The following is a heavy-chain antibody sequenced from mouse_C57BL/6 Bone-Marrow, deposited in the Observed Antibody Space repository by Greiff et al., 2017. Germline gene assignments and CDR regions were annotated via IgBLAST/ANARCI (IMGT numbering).Heavy chain of an antibody. CDR1: GFSLTSYG. J-gene: IGHJ4*01. D-gene: IGHD2-3*01. V-gene: IGHV2-6*01. CDR2: IWGVGST. CDR3: ASNGYYGYYAMDY. Sequence: QVQLKESGPGLVAPSQSLPITCTVSGFSLTSYGVDWVRQSPGKGLEWLGVIWGVGSTNYNSALKSRLSISKDNSKSQVFLKMNSLQTDDTAMYYCASNGYYGYYAMDYWGQGTSVTVSS.